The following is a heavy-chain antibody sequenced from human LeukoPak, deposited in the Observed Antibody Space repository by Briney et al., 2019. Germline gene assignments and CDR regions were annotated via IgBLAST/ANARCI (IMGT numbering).Heavy chain of an antibody. CDR2: IYYSGST. J-gene: IGHJ4*02. V-gene: IGHV4-59*08. CDR1: GGSISSYY. CDR3: ARVPNYDFWSGYLDY. Sequence: PSETLSLTCTVSGGSISSYYWSWIRQPPGKGLEWIGYIYYSGSTNYNPSLKSRVTISVDTSKNQFSLKLSSVTAADTAVYYCARVPNYDFWSGYLDYWGQGTLVTVSS. D-gene: IGHD3-3*01.